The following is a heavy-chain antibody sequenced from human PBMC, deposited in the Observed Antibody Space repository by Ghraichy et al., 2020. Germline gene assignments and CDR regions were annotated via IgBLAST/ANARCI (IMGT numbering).Heavy chain of an antibody. V-gene: IGHV3-48*03. J-gene: IGHJ4*02. CDR3: ARGTFDYSREDHGGAFDY. CDR1: GFTFTTYE. D-gene: IGHD6-13*01. CDR2: IAGSRDTI. Sequence: GESLNISCAASGFTFTTYEMNWVRQSPGKGLEWISYIAGSRDTIYYAYSVKGRFTISRDKDSLFLQMNSLRAEDTATYYCARGTFDYSREDHGGAFDYWGQGTLVTVAS.